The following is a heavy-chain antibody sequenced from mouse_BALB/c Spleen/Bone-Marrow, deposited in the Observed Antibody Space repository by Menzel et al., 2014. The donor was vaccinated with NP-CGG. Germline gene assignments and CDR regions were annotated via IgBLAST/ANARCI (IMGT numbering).Heavy chain of an antibody. CDR1: GYTFSSYW. CDR2: ILPGSGST. J-gene: IGHJ4*01. D-gene: IGHD2-10*01. V-gene: IGHV1-9*01. CDR3: ARAYYVNYDAMDY. Sequence: QVQLKESGAELMKPGASMKISCKATGYTFSSYWIEWVKQRPGHGLEWIGEILPGSGSTNYNERFKGKATFTADTSSNTAYMQLSSLTSEASAVYYCARAYYVNYDAMDYWGQGTSVTVSS.